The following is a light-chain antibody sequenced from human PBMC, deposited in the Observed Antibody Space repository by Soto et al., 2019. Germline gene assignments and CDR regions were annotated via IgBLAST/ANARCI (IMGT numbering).Light chain of an antibody. CDR3: QQYNDWPRT. J-gene: IGKJ1*01. CDR1: QSVRSDY. CDR2: GVS. V-gene: IGKV3-20*01. Sequence: ELVLTQSPDTLSLSPGPRATLSCRASQSVRSDYFAWYQQKPGQAPRVIIFGVSSRATGIPDRFSGSGSGTDFTITISRLEPEDVAVYDGQQYNDWPRTFGQGTKVDIK.